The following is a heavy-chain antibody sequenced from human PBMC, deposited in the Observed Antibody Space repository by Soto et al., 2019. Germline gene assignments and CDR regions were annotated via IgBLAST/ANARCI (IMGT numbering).Heavy chain of an antibody. CDR2: IQSGGST. V-gene: IGHV3-66*01. Sequence: EVQLVESGGDLVQPGGSLRLSCAASGFTVSSHYMNWVRQAPGKGLEWVSLIQSGGSTFYADSVKGRFTISRDNSKNTLFIQMNSLRVEDTAMYYCSRDDVYCSGGSCYGVPMAVWGRGTTVTVSS. CDR1: GFTVSSHY. CDR3: SRDDVYCSGGSCYGVPMAV. J-gene: IGHJ6*03. D-gene: IGHD2-15*01.